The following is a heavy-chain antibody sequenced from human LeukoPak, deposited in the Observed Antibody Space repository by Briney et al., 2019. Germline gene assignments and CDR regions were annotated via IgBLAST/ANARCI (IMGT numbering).Heavy chain of an antibody. CDR1: GFTFSSYA. V-gene: IGHV3-30-3*01. D-gene: IGHD4-17*01. J-gene: IGHJ4*02. CDR3: ARDRYGDYGDFDY. Sequence: PGGSLRLSCAASGFTFSSYAMHWVRQAPGKGLEWVAVISYDGCNKYYADSVKGRFTISRDNSKNTLYLQMNSLRAEDTAVYYCARDRYGDYGDFDYWGQGTLVTVSS. CDR2: ISYDGCNK.